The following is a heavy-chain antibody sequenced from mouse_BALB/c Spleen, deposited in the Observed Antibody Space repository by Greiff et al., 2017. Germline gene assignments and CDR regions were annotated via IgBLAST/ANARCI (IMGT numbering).Heavy chain of an antibody. J-gene: IGHJ1*01. CDR1: GYTFTSYW. D-gene: IGHD2-1*01. CDR3: ARSGGNYWYFDV. CDR2: IFPGTGTT. Sequence: QVQLKESGAELVKPGASVKLSCKTSGYTFTSYWIQWVKQRPGQGLGWIGEIFPGTGTTYYNEKFKGKATLTIDTSSSTAYMQLSSLTSEDSAVYFCARSGGNYWYFDVWGAGTTVTVSS. V-gene: IGHV1S132*01.